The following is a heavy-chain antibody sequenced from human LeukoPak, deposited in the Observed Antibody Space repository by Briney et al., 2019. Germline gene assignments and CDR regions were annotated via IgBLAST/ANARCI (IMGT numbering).Heavy chain of an antibody. D-gene: IGHD2-2*01. CDR1: GLTFTDFW. Sequence: PGGSLRLSCAASGLTFTDFWMNWVRLAPGRGLEWLANIKPDGNEKYYVDSVKGRFAISRDNAKNEVYLEMNSLRAEYTGVYYCSGRDSSRSPRAYWGQGTLVSVSS. V-gene: IGHV3-7*01. CDR3: SGRDSSRSPRAY. CDR2: IKPDGNEK. J-gene: IGHJ4*02.